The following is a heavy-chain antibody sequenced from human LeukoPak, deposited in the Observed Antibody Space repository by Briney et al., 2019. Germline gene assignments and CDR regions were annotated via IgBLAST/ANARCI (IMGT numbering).Heavy chain of an antibody. CDR1: GGSISSYY. D-gene: IGHD3-16*02. V-gene: IGHV4-4*07. CDR2: IYTSGST. J-gene: IGHJ3*02. Sequence: SETLSLTCTVSGGSISSYYWSWIRQPAGKGLEWIGRIYTSGSTNYNPSLKSRVTMSVDTPKNQFSLKLSSVTAADTAVYYCARDLGDYVWGSYRSDAFDIWGQGTMVTVSS. CDR3: ARDLGDYVWGSYRSDAFDI.